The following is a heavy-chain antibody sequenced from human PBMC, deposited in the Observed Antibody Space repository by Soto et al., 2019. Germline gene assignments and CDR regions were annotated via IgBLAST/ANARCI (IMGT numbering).Heavy chain of an antibody. CDR1: GGTFSSYA. Sequence: QVQLVQSGAEVKKPGSSVKVSCKASGGTFSSYAISWVRQAPGQGLEWMGGIIPIFGTANYARKFQGRVTITADESTSTAYMELSSLRSEDTAVYYCARCHYDILTGYPYYYYYGMDVWGQGTTVTVSS. V-gene: IGHV1-69*01. CDR3: ARCHYDILTGYPYYYYYGMDV. J-gene: IGHJ6*02. CDR2: IIPIFGTA. D-gene: IGHD3-9*01.